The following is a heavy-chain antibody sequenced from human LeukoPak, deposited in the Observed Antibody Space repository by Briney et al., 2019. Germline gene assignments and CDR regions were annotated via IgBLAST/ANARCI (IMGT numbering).Heavy chain of an antibody. CDR2: ISSSGSTI. V-gene: IGHV3-11*01. CDR1: GFTFSDYY. Sequence: PGGSLRLSCAASGFTFSDYYMSWIRQAPGKGLEWVSYISSSGSTIYYADSVKGRFTISRDNAKNSLYLQMNSLRAEDTAVYYYATNHRLGYCSSTSCYPIDYWGQGTLVTVSS. CDR3: ATNHRLGYCSSTSCYPIDY. D-gene: IGHD2-2*01. J-gene: IGHJ4*02.